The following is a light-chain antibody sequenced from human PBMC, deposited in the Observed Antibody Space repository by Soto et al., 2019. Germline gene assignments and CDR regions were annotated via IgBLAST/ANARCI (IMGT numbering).Light chain of an antibody. Sequence: ETVLTQSPGTLSLSPGERATLSCRASHSSSSYLTWYQQRPGQAPRLLIYAASRRATGIPDRLSGSGSGTDFTLTVSRLEPEDFAGYYCQQYSTSPGTFGQGTRLEIK. V-gene: IGKV3-20*01. J-gene: IGKJ5*01. CDR3: QQYSTSPGT. CDR1: HSSSSY. CDR2: AAS.